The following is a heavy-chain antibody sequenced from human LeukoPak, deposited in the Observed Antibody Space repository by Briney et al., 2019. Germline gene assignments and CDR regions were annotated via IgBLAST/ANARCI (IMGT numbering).Heavy chain of an antibody. Sequence: KPSETLSLTCAVSGYSISSGYYWGWIRQPPRKGLEWIGSIYYSGSTYYNPSLKSRVTISVDTSKNQFSLKLSSVTAADTAVYYCARHPRSGSYYGVFDYWGQGTLVTVSS. CDR2: IYYSGST. CDR1: GYSISSGYY. D-gene: IGHD1-26*01. J-gene: IGHJ4*02. CDR3: ARHPRSGSYYGVFDY. V-gene: IGHV4-38-2*01.